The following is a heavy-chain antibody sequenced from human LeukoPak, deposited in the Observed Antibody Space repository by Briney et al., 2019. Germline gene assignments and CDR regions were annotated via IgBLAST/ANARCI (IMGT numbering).Heavy chain of an antibody. D-gene: IGHD1-26*01. CDR2: TYYRSKWYN. J-gene: IGHJ6*03. CDR3: ARENARGAAWGPYYYMDV. V-gene: IGHV6-1*01. CDR1: GDSVSSNSAA. Sequence: SQTLSLTCAISGDSVSSNSAAWNWIRQSPSRGLEWLGRTYYRSKWYNDYAVSVKSRITINPDTSKNQFSLQLNSVTPEDTAVYYCARENARGAAWGPYYYMDVWGKGTTVTVSS.